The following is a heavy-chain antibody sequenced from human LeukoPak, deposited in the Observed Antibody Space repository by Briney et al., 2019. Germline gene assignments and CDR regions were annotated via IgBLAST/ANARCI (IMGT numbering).Heavy chain of an antibody. CDR3: AKDTPRGYNYGYFDY. CDR1: GFTFSSYA. CDR2: IRSDGSNK. D-gene: IGHD5-18*01. V-gene: IGHV3-30*02. Sequence: PGGSLRLSCAASGFTFSSYAMHWVRLAPGKGLEWVAFIRSDGSNKSYADSVKGRFTISRDNSKNTLYLQMNSLKAEDTAVYYCAKDTPRGYNYGYFDYWGQGTLVTVSS. J-gene: IGHJ4*02.